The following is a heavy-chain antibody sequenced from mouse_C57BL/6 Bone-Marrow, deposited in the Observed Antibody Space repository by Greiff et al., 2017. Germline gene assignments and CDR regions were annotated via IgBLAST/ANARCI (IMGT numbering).Heavy chain of an antibody. V-gene: IGHV5-4*01. D-gene: IGHD1-3*01. Sequence: DVQLVESGGGLVKPGGSLKLSCAASGFTFSSYAMSWVRQTPEKRLEWVATISDGGSYTYYPDNVKGRFTISRDNAKNNLYLQMSHLKSEDTAMYYCAREGSGDWYFDVWGTGTTVTVSS. CDR1: GFTFSSYA. J-gene: IGHJ1*03. CDR3: AREGSGDWYFDV. CDR2: ISDGGSYT.